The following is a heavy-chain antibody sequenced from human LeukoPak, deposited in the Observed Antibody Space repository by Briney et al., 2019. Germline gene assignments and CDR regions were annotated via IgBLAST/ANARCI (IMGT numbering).Heavy chain of an antibody. CDR3: ATPQSYDILTGYEFDY. D-gene: IGHD3-9*01. CDR2: IYYSGST. CDR1: GGSISSYY. V-gene: IGHV4-59*08. J-gene: IGHJ4*02. Sequence: SETLSLTCTVSGGSISSYYWSWIRQPPGKGLEWIGYIYYSGSTNYNPSLKSRVTISVDTSKNQFSLKLSSVTAADTAVYYCATPQSYDILTGYEFDYWGQGTLVTVSS.